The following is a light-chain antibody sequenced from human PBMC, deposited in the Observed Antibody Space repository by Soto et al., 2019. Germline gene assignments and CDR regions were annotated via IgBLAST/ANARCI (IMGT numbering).Light chain of an antibody. Sequence: SSLTQPSSVYGSPGQSIAISCPGTSSDVGAYIYVSWYQHHPGKAPKLILHDVSARPSGVSDRFSGSKSGNTASLTISGLQPEDEADYYCSSYTSSSTEVFGTGTKVTVL. CDR1: SSDVGAYIY. V-gene: IGLV2-14*03. CDR2: DVS. CDR3: SSYTSSSTEV. J-gene: IGLJ1*01.